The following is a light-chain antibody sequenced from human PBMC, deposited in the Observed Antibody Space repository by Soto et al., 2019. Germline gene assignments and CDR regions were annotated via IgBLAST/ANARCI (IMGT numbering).Light chain of an antibody. J-gene: IGLJ3*02. Sequence: QSVLTQPPSVSAAPGQRVIISCSGSSSNIGNNAVNWYQQLPGKAPKLVIHYDDQVPSGVSDRFSGSKSGTSASLAISALQSEDEADYYCAAWDDSLSGPVFGGGTKVTVL. CDR1: SSNIGNNA. CDR2: YDD. V-gene: IGLV1-36*01. CDR3: AAWDDSLSGPV.